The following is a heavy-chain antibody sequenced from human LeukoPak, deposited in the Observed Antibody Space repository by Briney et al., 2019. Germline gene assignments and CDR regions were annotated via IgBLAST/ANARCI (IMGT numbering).Heavy chain of an antibody. Sequence: ASVTVSFTASGYTFTIYGISWVRQAPGQGLEWMGWISAYNGNTNYAQKLQGRVTMTTDTSTSTAYMELRSLRSDDTAVYYCARDLTTVVTPGNFDYWGQGTLVTVSS. J-gene: IGHJ4*02. CDR1: GYTFTIYG. D-gene: IGHD4-23*01. CDR3: ARDLTTVVTPGNFDY. V-gene: IGHV1-18*01. CDR2: ISAYNGNT.